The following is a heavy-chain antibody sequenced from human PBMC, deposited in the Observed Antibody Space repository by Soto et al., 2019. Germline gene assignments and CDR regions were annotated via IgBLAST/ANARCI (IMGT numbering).Heavy chain of an antibody. CDR2: MNPNSGNT. V-gene: IGHV1-8*01. CDR3: ARERSGYFDY. D-gene: IGHD2-15*01. J-gene: IGHJ4*02. Sequence: QVQLVQSGAEVKKPGASVKVAFKAYGYTFTSCDINWVRQATGQGLEWMGWMNPNSGNTGYAQKFQGRVTMTRNTSISTAYMELSSLRSEDTAAYYCARERSGYFDYWGQGTLVTFAS. CDR1: GYTFTSCD.